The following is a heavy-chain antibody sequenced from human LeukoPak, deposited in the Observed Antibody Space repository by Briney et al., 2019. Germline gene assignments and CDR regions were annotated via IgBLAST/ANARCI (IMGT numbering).Heavy chain of an antibody. V-gene: IGHV1-46*01. CDR1: GYTFTSYY. CDR3: ARDRGVEGADTFDY. Sequence: ASVKVSCKASGYTFTSYYMHWVRQAPGQGLEWMGIINPSGGSTSYTQKFQGRVTMTTDTATTTAYMELGSLRSDDTAVYYCARDRGVEGADTFDYWGQGTLVTVSS. CDR2: INPSGGST. J-gene: IGHJ4*02. D-gene: IGHD1-26*01.